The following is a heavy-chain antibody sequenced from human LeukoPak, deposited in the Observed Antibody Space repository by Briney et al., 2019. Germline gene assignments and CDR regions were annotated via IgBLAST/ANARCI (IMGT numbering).Heavy chain of an antibody. CDR1: GFTFNNYA. D-gene: IGHD3-10*01. Sequence: QPGGSLRLSCAASGFTFNNYAMNWVRQAPGKGLEWVSGISGSGGSTYFAASVRGRFTISRDNSKNTQYLQMNSLRAEDTAVYYCAKGSGRYGSGSFSDSWGQGTLVTVSS. CDR3: AKGSGRYGSGSFSDS. CDR2: ISGSGGST. J-gene: IGHJ5*01. V-gene: IGHV3-23*01.